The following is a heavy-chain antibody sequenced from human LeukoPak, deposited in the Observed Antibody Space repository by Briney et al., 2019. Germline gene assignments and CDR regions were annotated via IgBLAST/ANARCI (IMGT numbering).Heavy chain of an antibody. V-gene: IGHV3-23*01. CDR2: ISGSGGST. D-gene: IGHD3-10*01. Sequence: PGGSLRLSCAASGFTFSSYAMSWVRQAPGKGLEWVSAISGSGGSTYYADSVKGRFTISRDNSKNTVYLQMNSLRDEDTAVYYCALNAYYSGMTTWGQGILVTVSS. CDR3: ALNAYYSGMTT. CDR1: GFTFSSYA. J-gene: IGHJ4*02.